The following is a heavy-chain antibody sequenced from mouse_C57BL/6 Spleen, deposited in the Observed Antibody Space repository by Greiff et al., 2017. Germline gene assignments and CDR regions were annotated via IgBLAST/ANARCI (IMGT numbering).Heavy chain of an antibody. J-gene: IGHJ2*01. CDR1: GFNIKDYY. V-gene: IGHV14-1*01. Sequence: EVQLQQSGAELVRPGASVKLSCTASGFNIKDYYMHWVKQRPEQGLEWIGRIDPEDGDTEYAPKFPGKATMTADTSSNTAYLQISSLTSEDTAVYYCTAGNGGYSNYEGYGGQGTTLTVSS. CDR3: TAGNGGYSNYEGY. D-gene: IGHD2-5*01. CDR2: IDPEDGDT.